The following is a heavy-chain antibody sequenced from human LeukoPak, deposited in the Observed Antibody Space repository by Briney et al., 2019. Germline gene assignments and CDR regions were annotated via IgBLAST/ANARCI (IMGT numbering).Heavy chain of an antibody. J-gene: IGHJ5*01. CDR1: ADSIIGGRDY. CDR3: ARVWWHRGQWFDS. CDR2: IYTSGST. Sequence: PSETLSLTCTVSADSIIGGRDYWPWIRQPAGKTLEWIGRIYTSGSTNYNPSVESRATISLDTAENQFSLWLSSVTAADTAIYYCARVWWHRGQWFDSWGQGTLVTVSS. D-gene: IGHD3-10*01. V-gene: IGHV4-61*02.